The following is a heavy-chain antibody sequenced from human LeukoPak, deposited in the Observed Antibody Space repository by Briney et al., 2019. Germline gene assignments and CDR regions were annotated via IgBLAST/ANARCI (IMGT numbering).Heavy chain of an antibody. CDR1: GYTFTSYG. V-gene: IGHV1-18*01. Sequence: ASVKVSCKASGYTFTSYGISWVRQAPGQGLEWMGWISAYNGNTNYAQKLQGRVTMTTDTSTSTAHMELRSLRSDDTAVYYCARDRQLWGGNYNWFDPWGQGTLVTVSS. CDR3: ARDRQLWGGNYNWFDP. CDR2: ISAYNGNT. J-gene: IGHJ5*02. D-gene: IGHD4-23*01.